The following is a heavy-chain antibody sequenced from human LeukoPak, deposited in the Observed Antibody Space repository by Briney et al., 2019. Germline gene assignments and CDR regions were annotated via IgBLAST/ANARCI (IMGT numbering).Heavy chain of an antibody. CDR3: AKDRGDIVATIPTDQFDY. Sequence: PGGSLRLSCAASGFTFSSYAMSWVRQAPGKGLEWVSAISGSGGSTYYADSVKGRFTISRDNSKNTLYLQMNSLRAEDTAVYYCAKDRGDIVATIPTDQFDYWGQGTLVTVSS. V-gene: IGHV3-23*01. D-gene: IGHD5-12*01. CDR2: ISGSGGST. CDR1: GFTFSSYA. J-gene: IGHJ4*02.